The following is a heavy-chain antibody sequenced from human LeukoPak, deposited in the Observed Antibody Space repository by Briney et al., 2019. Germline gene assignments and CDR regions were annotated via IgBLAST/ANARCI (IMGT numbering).Heavy chain of an antibody. J-gene: IGHJ5*02. CDR3: ARGGLSSSSFGVGDSDP. D-gene: IGHD2-2*01. V-gene: IGHV1-46*01. CDR1: GYTFTSYY. Sequence: ASVKVSCKASGYTFTSYYMHWVRQAPGQGLEWMGIINPSGGSTSYAQKFQGRVTMTRDTSTSTVYMELSGLRSEDTAVYYCARGGLSSSSFGVGDSDPWGQGTLVTVSS. CDR2: INPSGGST.